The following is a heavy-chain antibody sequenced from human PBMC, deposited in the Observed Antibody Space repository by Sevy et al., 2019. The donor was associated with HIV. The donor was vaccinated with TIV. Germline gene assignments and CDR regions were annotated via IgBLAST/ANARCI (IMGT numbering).Heavy chain of an antibody. Sequence: GGSLRLSCASSGFTFSNYEMNWVRQAPGKGLEWVSYISSSGSAIYYADSVKGGFTISRDNAKNSLYLQMNSLRAEDTAVYYCATEGQPKLPSPFDYWGQGTLVTVSS. D-gene: IGHD2-2*01. J-gene: IGHJ4*02. CDR2: ISSSGSAI. V-gene: IGHV3-48*03. CDR1: GFTFSNYE. CDR3: ATEGQPKLPSPFDY.